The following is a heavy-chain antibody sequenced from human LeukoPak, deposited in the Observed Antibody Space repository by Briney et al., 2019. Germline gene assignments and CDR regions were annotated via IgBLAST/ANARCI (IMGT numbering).Heavy chain of an antibody. J-gene: IGHJ4*02. Sequence: PGRSLRLSCAASGFTFSSYGMDWVRQAPGKGLEWVAVISYEGSNKYYADSVKGRFTISRDNSKNAVYLQMNSLRAEDTSVYYCAKTMTVYVWGSANYWGQGTLVTVFS. D-gene: IGHD3-16*01. V-gene: IGHV3-30*18. CDR3: AKTMTVYVWGSANY. CDR2: ISYEGSNK. CDR1: GFTFSSYG.